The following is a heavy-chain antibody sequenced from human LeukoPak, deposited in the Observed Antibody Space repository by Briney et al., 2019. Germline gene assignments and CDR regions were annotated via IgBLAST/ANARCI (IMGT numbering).Heavy chain of an antibody. CDR2: ISGSGGST. D-gene: IGHD7-27*01. CDR1: GFAVSTNY. CDR3: AKTLDGDPYDAFDI. Sequence: GGSLRLSCAASGFAVSTNYMTWVRQAPGKGLEWVSAISGSGGSTYYADSVKGRFTISRDNSKNTLYLQMNSLRAEDTAVYYCAKTLDGDPYDAFDIWGQGTMVTVSS. V-gene: IGHV3-23*01. J-gene: IGHJ3*02.